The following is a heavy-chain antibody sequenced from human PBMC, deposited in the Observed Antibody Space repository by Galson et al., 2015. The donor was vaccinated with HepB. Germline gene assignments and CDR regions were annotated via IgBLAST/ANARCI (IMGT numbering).Heavy chain of an antibody. CDR1: GFTFSSYA. J-gene: IGHJ4*02. CDR3: AKRNGYYFDS. CDR2: ITNGGGVT. Sequence: SLRLSCAASGFTFSSYAMSWVRQAPGKGLEWVSSITNGGGVTYYADSVKGRFTISRDNSKNTLYLQMNSLRAEDTAVFYCAKRNGYYFDSWGQGTLVTVSS. V-gene: IGHV3-23*01. D-gene: IGHD1-1*01.